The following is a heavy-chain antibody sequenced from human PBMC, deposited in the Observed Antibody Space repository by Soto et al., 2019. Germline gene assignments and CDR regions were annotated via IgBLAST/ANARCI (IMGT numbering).Heavy chain of an antibody. CDR1: RFTFSAYA. CDR3: ANDSDYSDLKSYFDF. CDR2: ISTSGGGT. V-gene: IGHV3-23*01. D-gene: IGHD4-17*01. Sequence: EVQLLESGGDLVQPGGSLRLCCAASRFTFSAYAMSWVRQAPGKGLEWVSGISTSGGGTYYADSVKGRFTISRDNSKHTLYLQMNSLRAEDTAVYYCANDSDYSDLKSYFDFWGQGTLVTVSS. J-gene: IGHJ4*02.